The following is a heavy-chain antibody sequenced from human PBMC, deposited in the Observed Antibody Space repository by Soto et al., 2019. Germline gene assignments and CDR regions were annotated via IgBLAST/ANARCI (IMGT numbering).Heavy chain of an antibody. J-gene: IGHJ4*02. CDR1: GYTFTSYA. V-gene: IGHV1-3*01. CDR3: ARDSGDHDDY. D-gene: IGHD3-10*01. CDR2: INAGNGNT. Sequence: QVQLVQSGAEVKKPGASVKVSCKASGYTFTSYAIHWVRQAPGQRLEWMGWINAGNGNTKYSQKFQGRITITRDTSATTAYMELSSLRSDDTALYYCARDSGDHDDYWGQGTLVTVSS.